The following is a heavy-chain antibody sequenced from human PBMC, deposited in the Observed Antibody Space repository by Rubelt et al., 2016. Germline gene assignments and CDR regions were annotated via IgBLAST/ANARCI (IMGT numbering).Heavy chain of an antibody. CDR1: GYTFTSYG. V-gene: IGHV1-18*01. Sequence: QVQLVQSGAEVKKPGASVKVSCKASGYTFTSYGISWVRQAPGQGLEWMGWISAYNGNTNYAQKLQGRVTRPTDTSTSTAYMELRSLRSDDTAVYYCARSSVTMVRGVIFWFDPWGQGTLVTVSS. CDR3: ARSSVTMVRGVIFWFDP. D-gene: IGHD3-10*01. CDR2: ISAYNGNT. J-gene: IGHJ5*02.